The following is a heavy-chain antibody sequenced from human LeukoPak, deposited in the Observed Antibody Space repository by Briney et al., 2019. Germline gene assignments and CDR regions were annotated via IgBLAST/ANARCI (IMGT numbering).Heavy chain of an antibody. J-gene: IGHJ4*02. CDR1: GGSFSGYY. V-gene: IGHV4-34*01. CDR3: ARRLSAVAGRL. CDR2: INQSGST. D-gene: IGHD6-19*01. Sequence: SETLSLTCAVYGGSFSGYYWSWIRQPPGKGLEWIGEINQSGSTNYNPSLKSRVTISIDTYKNQFSLKLTSVTAADTAVYYCARRLSAVAGRLWGQGTLVTVSS.